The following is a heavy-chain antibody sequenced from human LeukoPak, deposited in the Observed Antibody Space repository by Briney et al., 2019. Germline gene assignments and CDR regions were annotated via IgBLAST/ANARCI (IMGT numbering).Heavy chain of an antibody. CDR2: INHSGST. V-gene: IGHV4-34*01. Sequence: PSETLSLTCAVYGGSFSGYYWSWIRQPPGKGLEWIGEINHSGSTNYNPSLKSRVTISVDTSKNQFSPKLSSVTAADTAVYYCARSGDGYNYGDYWGQGTLATVSS. CDR3: ARSGDGYNYGDY. D-gene: IGHD5-24*01. J-gene: IGHJ4*02. CDR1: GGSFSGYY.